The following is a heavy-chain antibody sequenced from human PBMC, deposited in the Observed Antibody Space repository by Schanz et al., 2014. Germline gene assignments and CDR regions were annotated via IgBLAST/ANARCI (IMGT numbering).Heavy chain of an antibody. D-gene: IGHD4-17*01. CDR1: GYTFTSYG. V-gene: IGHV1-18*01. J-gene: IGHJ4*02. CDR2: ISPYNGNT. Sequence: QVQLVQSGAEVKKPGASVKVSCKASGYTFTSYGISWERQAPGQGLEWMGWISPYNGNTNYAQKFQGRVTITADKSTFTAYMDVSSLRSEDTAVYYCARGYGDSPTDFWGQGTLVTVSS. CDR3: ARGYGDSPTDF.